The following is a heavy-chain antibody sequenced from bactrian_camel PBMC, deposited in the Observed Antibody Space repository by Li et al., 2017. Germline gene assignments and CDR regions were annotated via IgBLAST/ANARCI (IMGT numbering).Heavy chain of an antibody. CDR2: IYSEDGTT. CDR1: GYADKRFC. V-gene: IGHV3S1*01. Sequence: HVQLVESGGGQVEAGGSLRLSCAASGYADKRFCIGWVRQAPGKEREGVAYIYSEDGTTFYADSVKGRFTITQENAKDTLFVYLQMNKLAPEDTAMYYCAARIDGYRATNFEYWGQGTQVTVS. D-gene: IGHD8*01. J-gene: IGHJ4*01. CDR3: AARIDGYRATNFEY.